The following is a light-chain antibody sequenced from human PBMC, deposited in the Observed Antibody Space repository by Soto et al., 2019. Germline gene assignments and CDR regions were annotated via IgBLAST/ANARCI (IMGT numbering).Light chain of an antibody. Sequence: QSALTQPASVSGSPGQSITISCTGTSTDVDGYKYVSWYQQHPGTAPKLMIFEVNGRPSGVSDRFSGSKSGNTASLTISGLQPEDEADYYCSSFTSSSTPYVFGTGTKVTVL. V-gene: IGLV2-14*01. J-gene: IGLJ1*01. CDR2: EVN. CDR3: SSFTSSSTPYV. CDR1: STDVDGYKY.